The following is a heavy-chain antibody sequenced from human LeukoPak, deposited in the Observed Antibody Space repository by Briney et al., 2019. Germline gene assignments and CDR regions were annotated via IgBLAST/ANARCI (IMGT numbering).Heavy chain of an antibody. CDR3: AKKYDILTFGAFDI. CDR1: GFTFSSNT. D-gene: IGHD3-9*01. CDR2: IYKNAIT. V-gene: IGHV3-53*01. J-gene: IGHJ3*02. Sequence: QAGGSLRLSCVASGFTFSSNTMNWVRQAPGKGLEWVSVIYKNAITFHADTVKGRFTISRDNSKNTLYLQMNSLRAEDTAVYYCAKKYDILTFGAFDIWGQGTMVTVSS.